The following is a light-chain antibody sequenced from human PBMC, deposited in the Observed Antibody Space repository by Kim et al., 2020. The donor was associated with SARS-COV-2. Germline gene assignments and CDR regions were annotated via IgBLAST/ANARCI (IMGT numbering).Light chain of an antibody. CDR2: DVS. V-gene: IGLV2-14*03. CDR3: SSYTSSSTLL. Sequence: QSALTQPASVSGSPGQSITISCTGTSSDVGGYNYVSWYQQHPGKAPKLMIYDVSKRPSGVSNRFSGSKSRNTASLTISGLQAEDEADYYCSSYTSSSTLLFGGGTQLTVL. CDR1: SSDVGGYNY. J-gene: IGLJ2*01.